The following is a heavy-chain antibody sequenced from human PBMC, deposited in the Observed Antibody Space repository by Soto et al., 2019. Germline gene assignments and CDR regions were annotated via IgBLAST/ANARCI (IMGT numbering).Heavy chain of an antibody. CDR1: GFTFSSYW. J-gene: IGHJ4*02. D-gene: IGHD3-16*01. CDR3: ARGAGIGDY. Sequence: EVQLVESGGDLVQPGGCLRLSCAASGFTFSSYWMSWVRQAPGKGLEWLANIKEDGSEKYYVDSVKGRFTISRDNAKNSLYLQVNGLRAEDTAVYYCARGAGIGDYWGQGTLVTVSS. CDR2: IKEDGSEK. V-gene: IGHV3-7*04.